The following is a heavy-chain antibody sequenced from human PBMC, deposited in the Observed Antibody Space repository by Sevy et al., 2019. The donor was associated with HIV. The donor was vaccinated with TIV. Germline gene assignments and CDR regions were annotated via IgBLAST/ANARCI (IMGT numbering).Heavy chain of an antibody. Sequence: GGSLRLSCVASAFTFDNYDFHWVRQAPGKGLEWVAVISHDGNYKNYADSVKVRFTISRDNFKNTLYLQMSGLRLEDTAVYFCARLFSCGGDCYYLDSWGQGALVTVSS. CDR1: AFTFDNYD. D-gene: IGHD2-21*02. CDR2: ISHDGNYK. V-gene: IGHV3-30-3*01. CDR3: ARLFSCGGDCYYLDS. J-gene: IGHJ4*02.